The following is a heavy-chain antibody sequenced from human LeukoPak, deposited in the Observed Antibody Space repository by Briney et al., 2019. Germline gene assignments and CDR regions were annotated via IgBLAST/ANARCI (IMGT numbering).Heavy chain of an antibody. CDR2: INPSGATT. D-gene: IGHD1-26*01. V-gene: IGHV1-46*01. J-gene: IGHJ4*02. Sequence: ASVKVSCKASGYTFSTYYMHWVRQAPEQGLEWVGVINPSGATTTYAQKFQGRVTMTRDASTSTVYMELSSLRIEDTAMYYCSRDLGGSYNDYWGQGTMVTVSS. CDR1: GYTFSTYY. CDR3: SRDLGGSYNDY.